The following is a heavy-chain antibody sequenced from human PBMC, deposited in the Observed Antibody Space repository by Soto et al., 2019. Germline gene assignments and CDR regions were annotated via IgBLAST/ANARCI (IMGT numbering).Heavy chain of an antibody. CDR3: ARGSVPAAISGYYYYYGMDV. Sequence: KSSETLSLTCAVYGGSVSGYYSSWIRQPPGKGLEWIREISHSGSTNYNPSLKSRVTISVDTSENQFSLKLSSVTAADTAVYYCARGSVPAAISGYYYYYGMDVWGQGTTVTVSS. CDR2: ISHSGST. V-gene: IGHV4-34*01. D-gene: IGHD2-2*02. J-gene: IGHJ6*02. CDR1: GGSVSGYY.